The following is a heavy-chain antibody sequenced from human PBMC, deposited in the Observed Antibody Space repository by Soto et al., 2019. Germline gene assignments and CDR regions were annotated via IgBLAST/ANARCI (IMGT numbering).Heavy chain of an antibody. Sequence: GGSLRLSCAASGFTFSSHVMSWVRQAPGKGLEWVSGISTGGGSTDYADSVKGRFTISRDNSKNTLHLQMKSLRAEDTAVYYCARSREIIASAGCFHYWGQGTLVTVSS. D-gene: IGHD6-25*01. CDR3: ARSREIIASAGCFHY. J-gene: IGHJ4*02. CDR2: ISTGGGST. V-gene: IGHV3-23*01. CDR1: GFTFSSHV.